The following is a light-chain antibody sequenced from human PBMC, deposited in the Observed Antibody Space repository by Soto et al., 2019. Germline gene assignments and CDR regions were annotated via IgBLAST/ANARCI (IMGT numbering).Light chain of an antibody. Sequence: QSALTQPASVSGSPGQSITISCTGTSSDVGGYNYVSWYQQHPGKAPKLIIYNVSNRPSGVSNRFSASKSSNTASLTISGLQAEDAADYYCSAYTSSSTLRVFGGGPKLTV. CDR3: SAYTSSSTLRV. J-gene: IGLJ3*02. CDR1: SSDVGGYNY. CDR2: NVS. V-gene: IGLV2-14*01.